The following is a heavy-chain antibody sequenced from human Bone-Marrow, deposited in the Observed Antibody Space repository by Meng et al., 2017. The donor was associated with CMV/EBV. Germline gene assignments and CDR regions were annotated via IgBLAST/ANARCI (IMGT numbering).Heavy chain of an antibody. CDR3: ARGAWENCGGDCYSNWFDP. D-gene: IGHD2-21*01. CDR1: GYTFTDYY. CDR2: INPNSGGT. V-gene: IGHV1-2*02. Sequence: ASVKVSCKASGYTFTDYYMHWVRQAPGQGLEWMGWINPNSGGTNCVQKFQGRVTMTRDTSVSTAYMELRSLRSDDTAVYYCARGAWENCGGDCYSNWFDPWGQGTLVTVSS. J-gene: IGHJ5*02.